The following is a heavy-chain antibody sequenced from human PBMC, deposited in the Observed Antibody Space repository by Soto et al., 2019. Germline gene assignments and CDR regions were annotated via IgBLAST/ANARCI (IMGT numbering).Heavy chain of an antibody. CDR1: GFSFGSFA. CDR2: IDYSGSYT. J-gene: IGHJ4*02. CDR3: TKRSGGFSEFDY. V-gene: IGHV3-23*01. D-gene: IGHD5-12*01. Sequence: PGGSLRLSCAASGFSFGSFAMNWVRQPPGKGLEWVSSIDYSGSYTFYAASVRGRFSISRDNSQNMVYLEMNSLRADDTAVYYCTKRSGGFSEFDYWGQGAQVTVSS.